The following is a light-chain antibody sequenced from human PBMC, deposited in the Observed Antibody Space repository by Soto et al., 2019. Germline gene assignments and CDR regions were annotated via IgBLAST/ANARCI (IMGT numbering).Light chain of an antibody. J-gene: IGKJ1*01. CDR3: QQYGRSSPST. Sequence: DIQMTQSPSTLSASVGDRVTITCRASQSISSWLAWYQQKPGRAPKLLIYKASSLETGVPSRFSGSGSGTEFTLIISSLQPDDFASYYCQQYGRSSPSTFGQGTKVEIK. V-gene: IGKV1-5*03. CDR1: QSISSW. CDR2: KAS.